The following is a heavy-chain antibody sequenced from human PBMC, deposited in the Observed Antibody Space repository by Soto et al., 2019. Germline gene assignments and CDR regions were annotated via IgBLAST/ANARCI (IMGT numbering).Heavy chain of an antibody. V-gene: IGHV1-18*01. J-gene: IGHJ6*02. Sequence: ASVKVSCKASGYTFTSYGISWVRQAPGQGLEWMGWISAYNGNTNYAQKLQGRVTMTTDTSTSTAYMELRSLRSDDTAVYYCARPCITMVRGVASNYYGMDVWGQGTTVTVSS. D-gene: IGHD3-10*01. CDR1: GYTFTSYG. CDR3: ARPCITMVRGVASNYYGMDV. CDR2: ISAYNGNT.